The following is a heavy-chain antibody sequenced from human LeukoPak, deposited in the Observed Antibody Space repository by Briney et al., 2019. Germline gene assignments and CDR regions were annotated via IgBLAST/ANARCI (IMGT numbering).Heavy chain of an antibody. CDR1: GFTFSTYS. D-gene: IGHD3-22*01. J-gene: IGHJ4*02. Sequence: GGSLRLSCAASGFTFSTYSMNWVRQAPGKGLEWVSYISSSSSTIYYADSVKGRFTISRDNAKSSLYLQMNSLRAEDTAVYYCARGSTYYDSSGQVPFDYWGQGTLVTVSS. CDR3: ARGSTYYDSSGQVPFDY. V-gene: IGHV3-48*01. CDR2: ISSSSSTI.